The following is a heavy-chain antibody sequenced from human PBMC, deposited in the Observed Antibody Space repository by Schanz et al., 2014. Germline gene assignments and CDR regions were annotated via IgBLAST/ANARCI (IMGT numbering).Heavy chain of an antibody. J-gene: IGHJ4*02. CDR3: AKEWSPSF. D-gene: IGHD1-26*01. V-gene: IGHV3-33*06. CDR2: IWYDGNNK. Sequence: QVQLVESGGDVVQPGRSLRLSCAASGFTFSSYGMHWVRQAPGKGLEWVAVIWYDGNNKYYADSVKGRFTVSRDNAKSTLFLQMDSLRPEDTAIYYCAKEWSPSFWGQGTLVTVSS. CDR1: GFTFSSYG.